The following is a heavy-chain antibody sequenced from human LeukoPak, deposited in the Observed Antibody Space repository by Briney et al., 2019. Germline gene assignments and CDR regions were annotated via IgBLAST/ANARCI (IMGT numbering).Heavy chain of an antibody. V-gene: IGHV5-10-1*01. CDR3: ARLQQQLNAFDI. CDR2: IDPTDSYT. D-gene: IGHD6-13*01. CDR1: GYSLNTYW. J-gene: IGHJ3*02. Sequence: GESLKISCKGSGYSLNTYWIGWVRQMPGKGLEWMGRIDPTDSYTNYSPSFQGHVTISADKSISTAYLQWSSLKASDTAMYYCARLQQQLNAFDIWGQGTMVTVSS.